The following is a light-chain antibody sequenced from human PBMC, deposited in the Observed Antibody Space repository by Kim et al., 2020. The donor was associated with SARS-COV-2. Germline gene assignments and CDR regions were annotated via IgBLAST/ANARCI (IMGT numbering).Light chain of an antibody. Sequence: ASVGDRVTISCRASQSISSYLNWYQQKPGKAPKLLIYAASSLQSGVPSRFSGSGSGTDFTLTISTLQPEDFATYYCQQSYSTPRTFGQGTRLEIK. V-gene: IGKV1-39*01. CDR3: QQSYSTPRT. J-gene: IGKJ5*01. CDR2: AAS. CDR1: QSISSY.